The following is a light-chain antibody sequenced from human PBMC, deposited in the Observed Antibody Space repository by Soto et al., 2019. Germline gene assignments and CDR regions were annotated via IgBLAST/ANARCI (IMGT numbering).Light chain of an antibody. J-gene: IGKJ4*01. CDR3: QQRSGWPLT. V-gene: IGKV3-11*01. CDR1: QSVSSY. CDR2: DAS. Sequence: PGDRATLSCRASQSVSSYFAWYQQKPGQAPRLLIYDASTRAAGIPARFSGSGSGTDFTLTISSLEPEDFAVYYCQQRSGWPLTFGGGTKVEIK.